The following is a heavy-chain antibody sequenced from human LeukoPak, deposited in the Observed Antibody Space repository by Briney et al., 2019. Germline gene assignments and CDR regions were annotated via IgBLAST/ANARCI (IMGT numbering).Heavy chain of an antibody. J-gene: IGHJ3*02. Sequence: PGGALGLSCAASGFNVRSSYMSGVRQAPGKGLEWVSIIYSGGTTSYADSVRGRFTVSRDKSKNTLYLQMNSLRAEDTAVYYCASPLSGQSFDIRGQGTMVTVSS. D-gene: IGHD5-12*01. CDR2: IYSGGTT. CDR1: GFNVRSSY. V-gene: IGHV3-53*01. CDR3: ASPLSGQSFDI.